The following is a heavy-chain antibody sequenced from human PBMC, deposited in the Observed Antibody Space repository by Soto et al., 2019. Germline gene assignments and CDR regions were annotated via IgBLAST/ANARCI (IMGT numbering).Heavy chain of an antibody. CDR1: GFTFSSYD. J-gene: IGHJ4*02. Sequence: GGSLRLSCAASGFTFSSYDMHWVRQATGKXLEWVSAIGTAGDTYYPGSVKGRFTISRENAKNSLYLQMNSLRAGDTAVYYCARAKGSSGWYRKGYYFDYWGQGTLVTVCS. CDR3: ARAKGSSGWYRKGYYFDY. D-gene: IGHD6-19*01. V-gene: IGHV3-13*01. CDR2: IGTAGDT.